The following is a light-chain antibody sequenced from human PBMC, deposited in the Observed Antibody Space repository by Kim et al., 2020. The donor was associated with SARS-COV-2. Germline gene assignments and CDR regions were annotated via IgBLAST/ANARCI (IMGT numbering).Light chain of an antibody. J-gene: IGLJ2*01. CDR1: SSNIVSNT. V-gene: IGLV1-44*01. CDR3: AAWDDSLNGLV. CDR2: SNN. Sequence: GQRVTISCSGSSSNIVSNTVNWYQQLPGTAPKLLIYSNNQRPSGVRDRFSGSKSGTSATLAISGLQSEDEADDYCAAWDDSLNGLVFGGGTQLTVL.